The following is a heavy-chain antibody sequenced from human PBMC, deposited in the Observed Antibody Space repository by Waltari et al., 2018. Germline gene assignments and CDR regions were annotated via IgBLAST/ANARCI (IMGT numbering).Heavy chain of an antibody. CDR1: GISFSSFW. CDR3: ARERRGQSGWYYFDF. Sequence: EVQLVESGGGLVQPGGSLRLSCAASGISFSSFWMTWVRQAPGKGLEWVANRKQDGSEEYYVDSVKGRFTISKDNAKNSLYLQMNSLRAEDTAVYFCARERRGQSGWYYFDFWGQGSLVTVSS. CDR2: RKQDGSEE. D-gene: IGHD6-19*01. J-gene: IGHJ4*02. V-gene: IGHV3-7*01.